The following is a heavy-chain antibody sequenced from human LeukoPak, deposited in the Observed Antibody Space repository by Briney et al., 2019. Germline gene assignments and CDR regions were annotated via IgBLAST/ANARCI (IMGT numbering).Heavy chain of an antibody. CDR2: MNPNSGNT. V-gene: IGHV1-8*03. D-gene: IGHD3-22*01. CDR3: ATPPPTDRYDSSGYGI. CDR1: GYTFTSYD. Sequence: ASVKVSCKASGYTFTSYDINWVRQATGQGLEWMEWMNPNSGNTGYAQKFQGRVTITRNTSISTAYMELSSLRSEDTAVYYCATPPPTDRYDSSGYGIWGQGILVTVSS. J-gene: IGHJ4*02.